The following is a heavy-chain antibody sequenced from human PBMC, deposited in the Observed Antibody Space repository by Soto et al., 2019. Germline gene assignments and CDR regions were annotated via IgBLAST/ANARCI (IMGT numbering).Heavy chain of an antibody. CDR1: GGTFSSYA. J-gene: IGHJ6*02. V-gene: IGHV1-69*01. CDR3: ARDSAGSTVAFGLDV. Sequence: QVQLVQSGAEVKKPGSSVKVSCTASGGTFSSYAIIWVRQAPGQWLEWMGWLITICGTAHSTAKFLGRVSITADEPTRTADVELSSPRSEHTAVYYCARDSAGSTVAFGLDVWGHGPTVTVSS. CDR2: LITICGTA. D-gene: IGHD3-10*01.